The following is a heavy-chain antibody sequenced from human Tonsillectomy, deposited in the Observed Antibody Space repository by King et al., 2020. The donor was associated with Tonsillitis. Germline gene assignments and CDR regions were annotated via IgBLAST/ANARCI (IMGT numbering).Heavy chain of an antibody. Sequence: QLQESGPGLVKPSETLSLTCTVSGYSISSGYYWGWLRQPPGKGLEWIGSIYHSGSTYYNPSLKSRVTISVDTSKNQFSLKLSSVTAADTAVYYCARASIAGSDIDYWGQGTLVTVSS. CDR3: ARASIAGSDIDY. J-gene: IGHJ4*02. D-gene: IGHD6-6*01. CDR1: GYSISSGYY. CDR2: IYHSGST. V-gene: IGHV4-38-2*02.